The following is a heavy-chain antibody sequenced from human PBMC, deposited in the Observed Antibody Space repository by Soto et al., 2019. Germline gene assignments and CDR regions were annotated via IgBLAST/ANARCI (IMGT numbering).Heavy chain of an antibody. CDR3: AKDYDFWSGYFDS. CDR1: GFTFSSYA. Sequence: GGSLRLSCAASGFTFSSYAMSWVRQAPGKGLEWVSGISGSGGSTYYADSVKGRFTISRDNSRNTLYLQMSSLRADDTAVYYCAKDYDFWSGYFDSWGQGTLVTVSS. J-gene: IGHJ4*02. CDR2: ISGSGGST. V-gene: IGHV3-23*01. D-gene: IGHD3-3*01.